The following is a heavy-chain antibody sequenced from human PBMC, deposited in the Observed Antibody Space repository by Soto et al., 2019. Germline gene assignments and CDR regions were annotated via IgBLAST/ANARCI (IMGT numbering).Heavy chain of an antibody. J-gene: IGHJ6*02. CDR3: ARDRASNYGSGSYYNVPTYGMDV. CDR2: IYHSGST. V-gene: IGHV4-4*02. D-gene: IGHD3-10*01. CDR1: GGSISSSNW. Sequence: SETLSLTCAVSGGSISSSNWWSWVRQPPGKGLEWIGEIYHSGSTNYNPSLKSRVTISVNKSKNQFSLKLSSVTAADTAVYYCARDRASNYGSGSYYNVPTYGMDVWGQGTTVTVSS.